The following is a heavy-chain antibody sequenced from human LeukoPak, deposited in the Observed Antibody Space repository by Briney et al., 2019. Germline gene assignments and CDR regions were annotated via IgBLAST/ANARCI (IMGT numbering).Heavy chain of an antibody. D-gene: IGHD6-13*01. CDR2: IYSDTS. CDR3: ARLAAGGPSDY. J-gene: IGHJ4*02. Sequence: GGSLRLSCAASGLTVSNNYMGWVRQAPGKGLEWVSLIYSDTSSYADSVKGRFTISRDNSKSTVYLHMNSLRAEDMAVYYCARLAAGGPSDYWGQGALVTVSS. V-gene: IGHV3-66*04. CDR1: GLTVSNNY.